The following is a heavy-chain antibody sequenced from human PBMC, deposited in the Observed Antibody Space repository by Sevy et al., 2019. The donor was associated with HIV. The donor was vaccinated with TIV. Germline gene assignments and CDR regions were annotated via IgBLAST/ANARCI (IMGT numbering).Heavy chain of an antibody. CDR3: AGLNWVRRVMGYNYGMDV. J-gene: IGHJ6*02. V-gene: IGHV4-39*01. D-gene: IGHD3-10*01. Sequence: SETLSLTCSVSGGSIRNSHYFWGWIRQPPGKGLEYIGSVYYSGSSYHNPSLKSRVTISVDTSENQFSLKLTSLTAADIAISYCAGLNWVRRVMGYNYGMDVWGQGTTVTVSS. CDR2: VYYSGSS. CDR1: GGSIRNSHYF.